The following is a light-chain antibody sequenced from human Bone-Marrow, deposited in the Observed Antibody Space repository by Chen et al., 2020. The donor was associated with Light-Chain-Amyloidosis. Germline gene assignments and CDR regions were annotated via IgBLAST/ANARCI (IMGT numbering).Light chain of an antibody. CDR2: EVS. CDR3: SSYAGSNILYV. J-gene: IGLJ1*01. V-gene: IGLV2-8*01. CDR1: SSDIGNYDS. Sequence: QSALTQPHSASGSPGQSVTICCTGTSSDIGNYDSVSWYQQHPGKGPNLIISEVSMRPAGVPDRFSGSKSGNTASLTVSRLQAEDEAEYYCSSYAGSNILYVFGSGTKVTV.